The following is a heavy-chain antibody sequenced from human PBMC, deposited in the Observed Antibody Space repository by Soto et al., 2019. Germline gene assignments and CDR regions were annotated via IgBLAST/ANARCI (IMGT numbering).Heavy chain of an antibody. CDR1: GFSLSTSGMC. V-gene: IGHV2-70*01. CDR2: IDWGDDK. J-gene: IGHJ4*02. Sequence: ASGPTLVNPTQTLTLTCTFSGFSLSTSGMCVSWIRQPPGKALEWLALIDWGDDKYYSTSLKTRLTISKDTSKNQVVLTMTNMDPVDTATYYCARGSIAAAGTRWMDFDYWGQGTLVTVSS. CDR3: ARGSIAAAGTRWMDFDY. D-gene: IGHD6-13*01.